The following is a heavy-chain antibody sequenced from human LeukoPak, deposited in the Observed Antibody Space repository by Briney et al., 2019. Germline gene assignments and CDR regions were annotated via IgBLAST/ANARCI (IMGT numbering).Heavy chain of an antibody. CDR2: IYPGDSDT. D-gene: IGHD6-19*01. J-gene: IGHJ5*02. CDR3: ASGYSSGWSDRFDP. CDR1: GYSFTSYW. Sequence: GESLKISWKGSGYSFTSYWIGWGRQMPGKSLEWMGIIYPGDSDTRYSPSFQGQVTVSADKSISTAYLQWSSLKASDTAMYYCASGYSSGWSDRFDPWGQGTLVTVSS. V-gene: IGHV5-51*01.